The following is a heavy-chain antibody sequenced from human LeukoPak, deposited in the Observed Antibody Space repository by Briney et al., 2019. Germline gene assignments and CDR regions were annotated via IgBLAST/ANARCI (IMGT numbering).Heavy chain of an antibody. V-gene: IGHV3-30*04. CDR2: ISYDGRNK. J-gene: IGHJ6*03. CDR1: GFTFSSYA. Sequence: GGSLRLSCAASGFTFSSYAMHWVRQAPGKGLEWVAVISYDGRNKYYADSVKGRFTISRDNSKNTLYLQMNSLRAEDTAVYYCARDPLAARMGAYYYYYYMDVWGKGTTVTVSS. CDR3: ARDPLAARMGAYYYYYYMDV. D-gene: IGHD6-6*01.